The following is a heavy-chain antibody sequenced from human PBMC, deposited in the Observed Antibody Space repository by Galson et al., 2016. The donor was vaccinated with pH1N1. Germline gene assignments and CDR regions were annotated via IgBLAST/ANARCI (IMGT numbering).Heavy chain of an antibody. CDR2: INSGGSST. V-gene: IGHV3-11*04. Sequence: SLRLSCAASGFTFSDSYMSWIRQAPGKGLEFVSYINSGGSSTYYADSVKGRFTISRDNAKNPLYLQMSSLRAEDTAVYYCARVPGVAGPGGWFDPWGHGTLVTVSS. J-gene: IGHJ5*02. D-gene: IGHD2-2*01. CDR1: GFTFSDSY. CDR3: ARVPGVAGPGGWFDP.